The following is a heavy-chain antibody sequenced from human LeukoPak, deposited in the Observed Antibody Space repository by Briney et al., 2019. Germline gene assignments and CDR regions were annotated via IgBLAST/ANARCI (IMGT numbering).Heavy chain of an antibody. D-gene: IGHD4-17*01. CDR3: ARPTTVTTISADAFDI. J-gene: IGHJ3*02. V-gene: IGHV3-74*01. CDR1: GFSFSSYW. Sequence: GGSLRLSCAASGFSFSSYWMHWVRQAPGKGLVWVSRISTDGSSTSYADSVKGRFTISRDNAKNTLYLQVNSLRAEDTAVYYCARPTTVTTISADAFDIWGQGTMVTVSS. CDR2: ISTDGSST.